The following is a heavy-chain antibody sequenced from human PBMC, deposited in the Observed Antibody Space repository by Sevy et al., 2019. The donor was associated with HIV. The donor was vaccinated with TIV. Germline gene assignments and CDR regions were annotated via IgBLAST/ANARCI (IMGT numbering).Heavy chain of an antibody. CDR3: AKGDTSTRYYYYGMDV. D-gene: IGHD2-2*01. Sequence: GGSLRLSCAASGFIFSNHGMHWVRQAPGKGLEWVARIWYDGSDTYYGESVKGRFTISRDNSKKTLYLQMNSLRAEDTALYYCAKGDTSTRYYYYGMDVWGQGTAVTVSS. J-gene: IGHJ6*02. V-gene: IGHV3-33*06. CDR1: GFIFSNHG. CDR2: IWYDGSDT.